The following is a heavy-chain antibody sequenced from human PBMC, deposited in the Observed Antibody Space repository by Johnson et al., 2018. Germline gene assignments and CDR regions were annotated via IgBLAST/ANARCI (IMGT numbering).Heavy chain of an antibody. V-gene: IGHV3-74*02. CDR2: INNDGSST. CDR1: GFTFSSHW. CDR3: TRGGERGTFDI. D-gene: IGHD2-21*01. Sequence: VQLVQSGGGLVKXGGSLRLSCAASGFTFSSHWMNWVRQVPGKGLVWVSRINNDGSSTIYADSVKGRFSVSRDNAKNTLYLHMNSLRAEDTAVYYCTRGGERGTFDIWGQGTMVTVSS. J-gene: IGHJ3*02.